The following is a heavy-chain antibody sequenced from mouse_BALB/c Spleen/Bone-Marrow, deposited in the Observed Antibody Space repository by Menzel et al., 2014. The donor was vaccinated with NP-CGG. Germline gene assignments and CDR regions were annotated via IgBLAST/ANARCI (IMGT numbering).Heavy chain of an antibody. CDR1: GYAFTSYN. D-gene: IGHD2-1*01. CDR2: IDPYNGGT. Sequence: EVKLVESGPELVKPGASVKVSRKASGYAFTSYNMYWVKQSHGKSLEWIGCIDPYNGGTSYNQKFKGKATLTVDKSSSTAYMHLNSLTSEDSAVYYCAREVIHYFAMDYWGQGTSVTVSS. V-gene: IGHV1S135*01. CDR3: AREVIHYFAMDY. J-gene: IGHJ4*01.